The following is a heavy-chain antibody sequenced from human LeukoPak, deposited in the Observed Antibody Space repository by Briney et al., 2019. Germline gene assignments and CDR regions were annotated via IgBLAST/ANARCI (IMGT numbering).Heavy chain of an antibody. J-gene: IGHJ4*02. D-gene: IGHD1-1*01. CDR1: GFTFSAYS. CDR3: AKDLRYAFDS. Sequence: GGSLRLSCAASGFTFSAYSMNWVRQAPGKGPEWLSALSSNGATTYYADSVRGRFTIPRDNSKNTLYLQMTSLRAEDTAIYYCAKDLRYAFDSWGQGILVTVSS. CDR2: LSSNGATT. V-gene: IGHV3-23*01.